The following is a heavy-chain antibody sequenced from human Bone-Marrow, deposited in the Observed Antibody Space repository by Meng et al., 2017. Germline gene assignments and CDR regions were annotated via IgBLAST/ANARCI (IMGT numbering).Heavy chain of an antibody. D-gene: IGHD2-15*01. Sequence: VHLRGAGPGRGKPDQSLSLPCSVSGGSINSAGYYWSWIRQHPGKGLEWIGYIYYSENTYYNPSLKSPMTISLDKSKNQFSLKLNSVTVADTAVYYCARGRASCSSGGCSLGWFDPWGQGTLVTVSS. CDR1: GGSINSAGYY. CDR3: ARGRASCSSGGCSLGWFDP. J-gene: IGHJ5*02. V-gene: IGHV4-31*01. CDR2: IYYSENT.